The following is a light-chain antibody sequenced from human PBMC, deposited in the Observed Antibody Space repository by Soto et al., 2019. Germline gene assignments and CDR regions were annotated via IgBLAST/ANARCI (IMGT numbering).Light chain of an antibody. CDR1: QSISSW. V-gene: IGKV1-5*03. CDR3: QQYHSLNT. Sequence: DIQMTQSPSTLSASVGDRVTITCRASQSISSWLAWYQQKPGKAPKVLIYKAYSLESGVPSRFSGSGPGTEFTLTISSLQPDDFATYYCQQYHSLNTFGQGTKLEI. J-gene: IGKJ2*01. CDR2: KAY.